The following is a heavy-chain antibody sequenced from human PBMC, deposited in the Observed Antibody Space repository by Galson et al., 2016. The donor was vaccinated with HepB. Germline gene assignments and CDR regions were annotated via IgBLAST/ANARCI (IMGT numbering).Heavy chain of an antibody. V-gene: IGHV3-9*01. CDR3: AKPIRFLGWYFGL. CDR2: ISWNSGNI. CDR1: GFTFDDYA. Sequence: SLRLSCAASGFTFDDYAMHWVRQAPRKGLEWVSGISWNSGNIDYGDSVKGRFTISRDNAKNSLFLQMNRLSPEDTALYYCAKPIRFLGWYFGLWGQGTMVT. D-gene: IGHD3/OR15-3a*01. J-gene: IGHJ3*01.